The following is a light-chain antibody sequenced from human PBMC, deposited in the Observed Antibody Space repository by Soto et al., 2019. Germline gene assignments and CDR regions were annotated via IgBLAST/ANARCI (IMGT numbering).Light chain of an antibody. V-gene: IGLV2-14*01. Sequence: QSALTQPASVSGSPGQSITISCTGTSSDVGGYNYVSWYQQYPGKAPQLMIYDVSNRPSGVSNRFSGSKSGNTASLTISGLQAEDETDYYCSSYTSSSTYVFGTGTKLTVL. CDR3: SSYTSSSTYV. J-gene: IGLJ1*01. CDR2: DVS. CDR1: SSDVGGYNY.